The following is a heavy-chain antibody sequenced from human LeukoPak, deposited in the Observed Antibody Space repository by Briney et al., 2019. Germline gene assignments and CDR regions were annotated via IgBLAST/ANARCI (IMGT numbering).Heavy chain of an antibody. CDR3: ARHTAAAAPRKNESDR. D-gene: IGHD6-25*01. CDR1: GGSFSGYY. CDR2: INHSGST. Sequence: SETLSLTCAVYGGSFSGYYWSWIRQPPGKGLEWIGEINHSGSTNYNPSLKSRVTISVDTSKNQFSLKLSSVTAADTAVYYCARHTAAAAPRKNESDRCGPGTLVT. V-gene: IGHV4-34*01. J-gene: IGHJ4*03.